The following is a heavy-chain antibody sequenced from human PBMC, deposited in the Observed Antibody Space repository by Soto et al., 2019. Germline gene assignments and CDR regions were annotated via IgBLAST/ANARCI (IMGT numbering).Heavy chain of an antibody. V-gene: IGHV1-8*01. CDR2: MNPNSGKA. Sequence: QVQLVQSGAEVKKPGASVKVSCKASGYTFTSYDINWVRQAAGQGLEWIGWMNPNSGKAVYAQKFQGRVTMAGNTSISTAYMELSSLRSDDTAVYFCARGLVVVSATYGYFDRWGRGTRVTVPS. D-gene: IGHD2-15*01. J-gene: IGHJ2*01. CDR3: ARGLVVVSATYGYFDR. CDR1: GYTFTSYD.